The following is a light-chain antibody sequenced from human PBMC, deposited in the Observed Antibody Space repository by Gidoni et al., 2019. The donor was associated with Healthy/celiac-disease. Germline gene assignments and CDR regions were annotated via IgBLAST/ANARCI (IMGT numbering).Light chain of an antibody. V-gene: IGKV1-5*03. CDR3: QQYNSYPLT. CDR2: KAS. Sequence: DIQMTQSPSTLSASVGDRVTITCRASQSISSWLAWYQQKPGKAPKLLIYKASSLESGVPSRFSGSGSGTVFTLTISSLQPDDFATYYCQQYNSYPLTFXGXTKVEIK. CDR1: QSISSW. J-gene: IGKJ4*01.